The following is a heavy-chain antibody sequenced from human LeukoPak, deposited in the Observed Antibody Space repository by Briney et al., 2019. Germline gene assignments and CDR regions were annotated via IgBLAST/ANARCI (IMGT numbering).Heavy chain of an antibody. CDR1: GGSISSYY. Sequence: PSETLSLTCTVSGGSISSYYWSWIRQPPGKGLEWIGYIYYSGSTNYNPSLKSRVTISVDRSKNQFSLKLRSVTAADTAVYYCARDQAYCSRGSCYSGWFDPWGQGTLVTVSS. J-gene: IGHJ5*02. CDR2: IYYSGST. D-gene: IGHD2-15*01. CDR3: ARDQAYCSRGSCYSGWFDP. V-gene: IGHV4-59*12.